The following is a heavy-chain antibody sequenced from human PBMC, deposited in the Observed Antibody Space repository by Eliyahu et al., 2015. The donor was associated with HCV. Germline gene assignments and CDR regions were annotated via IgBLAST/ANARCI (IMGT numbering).Heavy chain of an antibody. V-gene: IGHV1-69*04. CDR3: ARKGYCSSTSCRNNWFDP. CDR2: IIPXLGIA. D-gene: IGHD2-2*01. J-gene: IGHJ5*02. CDR1: GGTFSSYA. Sequence: QVQLVQSGPEVKKPGSSVKVSCKASGGTFSSYAISWVRXAPGQGLEWMGRIIPXLGIANYAQKFQGRVTITADKSTSTAYMELSSLRSEDTAVYYCARKGYCSSTSCRNNWFDPWGQGTLVTVSS.